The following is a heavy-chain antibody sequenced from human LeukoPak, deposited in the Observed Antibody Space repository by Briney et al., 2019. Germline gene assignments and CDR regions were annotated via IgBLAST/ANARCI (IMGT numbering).Heavy chain of an antibody. V-gene: IGHV1-69*05. CDR1: GGTFSSYA. CDR3: ASGGSYGDDAFHH. D-gene: IGHD1-26*01. J-gene: IGHJ3*01. Sequence: SVKVSCTASGGTFSSYAISRVRQAPGQGLEWLGGIIPIFGTANYAQKFQGRVTITTDESTSTAYMELSSLRSEDTAVYYCASGGSYGDDAFHHWGQGTMVTVSS. CDR2: IIPIFGTA.